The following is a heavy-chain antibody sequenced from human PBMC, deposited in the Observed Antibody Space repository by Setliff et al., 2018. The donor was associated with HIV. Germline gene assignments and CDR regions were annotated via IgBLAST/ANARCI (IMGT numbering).Heavy chain of an antibody. CDR3: ARDGYSSSWYVISGSFDY. V-gene: IGHV4-34*01. Sequence: PSETLSLTCAVYGGSFSGYCWSWIRQPPGKGLEWIGEIQHSGRINYNPSLRSRVTTSVDTSKNQFSLKLSSVTAADTAVYYCARDGYSSSWYVISGSFDYWGQGILVTVSS. J-gene: IGHJ4*02. CDR2: IQHSGRI. D-gene: IGHD6-13*01. CDR1: GGSFSGYC.